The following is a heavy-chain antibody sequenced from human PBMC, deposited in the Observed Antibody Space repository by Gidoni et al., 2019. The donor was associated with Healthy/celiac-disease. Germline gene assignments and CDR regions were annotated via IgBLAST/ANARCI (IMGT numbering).Heavy chain of an antibody. D-gene: IGHD5-12*01. CDR1: GYPFTTYY. CDR2: INPRGGST. V-gene: IGHV1-46*01. Sequence: QVQLVQSGAEVKKPGASVKVSCKASGYPFTTYYMHWVRQAPGQGLEWMGIINPRGGSTSYAQKFQGRVTMTRDTSTSTVYMELSSLRSEDTAVYYCARVGSWAGYDSEYYGMDVWGQGTTVTVSS. J-gene: IGHJ6*02. CDR3: ARVGSWAGYDSEYYGMDV.